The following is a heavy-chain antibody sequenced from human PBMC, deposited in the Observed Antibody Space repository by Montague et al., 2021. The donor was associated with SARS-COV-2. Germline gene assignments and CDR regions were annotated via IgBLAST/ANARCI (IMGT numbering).Heavy chain of an antibody. CDR1: GFSFSDYA. D-gene: IGHD5-24*01. CDR2: IWYDGSNS. Sequence: SLRLSWPASGFSFSDYAMHWVRQAPGLALEWVAVIWYDGSNSYYADSVKGRFTISRDNSKNAVYLQMNSLTADDTAIYYCAREKKEVQMDYWGLGTLVTVSS. J-gene: IGHJ4*02. V-gene: IGHV3-33*01. CDR3: AREKKEVQMDY.